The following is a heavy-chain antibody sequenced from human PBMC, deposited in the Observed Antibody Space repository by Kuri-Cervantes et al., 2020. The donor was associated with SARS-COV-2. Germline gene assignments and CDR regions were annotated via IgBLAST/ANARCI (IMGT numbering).Heavy chain of an antibody. CDR2: ISYDGSNK. CDR1: GFTFSSYA. CDR3: AREVTTSIDY. D-gene: IGHD4-11*01. J-gene: IGHJ4*02. Sequence: GGSLRLSCAASGFTFSSYAMHWVRQAPGKGLEWVAVISYDGSNKYYADSVKGRFTISRDNSKNTLYMQMNSLRAEDTAVYYCAREVTTSIDYWGQGTLVTVSS. V-gene: IGHV3-30*04.